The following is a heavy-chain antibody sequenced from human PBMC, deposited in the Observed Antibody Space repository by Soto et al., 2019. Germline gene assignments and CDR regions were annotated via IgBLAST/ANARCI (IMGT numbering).Heavy chain of an antibody. Sequence: QPGGSLRLSCAASGFTFSSYWMHWVRQAPGKGLVWVSRINSDGSSTSYADSVKGRFTISRDNAKNTLYLQMNSLRAEDTAVYYCAKEGGHSSGPFDYWGQGTLVTVSS. J-gene: IGHJ4*02. CDR3: AKEGGHSSGPFDY. V-gene: IGHV3-74*01. CDR1: GFTFSSYW. D-gene: IGHD6-19*01. CDR2: INSDGSST.